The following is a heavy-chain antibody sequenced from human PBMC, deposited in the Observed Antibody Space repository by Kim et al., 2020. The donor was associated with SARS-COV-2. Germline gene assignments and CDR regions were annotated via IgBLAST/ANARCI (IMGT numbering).Heavy chain of an antibody. CDR3: ARDRSGYRYALDY. Sequence: GGSLRLSCAASGFTFSSYAMHWVRQAPGKGLEWVAVISYDGSNKYYADSVKGRFTISRDNSKNTLYLQMNSLRAEDTAVYYCARDRSGYRYALDYWGQGTLVTVSS. CDR2: ISYDGSNK. V-gene: IGHV3-30-3*01. D-gene: IGHD5-18*01. CDR1: GFTFSSYA. J-gene: IGHJ4*02.